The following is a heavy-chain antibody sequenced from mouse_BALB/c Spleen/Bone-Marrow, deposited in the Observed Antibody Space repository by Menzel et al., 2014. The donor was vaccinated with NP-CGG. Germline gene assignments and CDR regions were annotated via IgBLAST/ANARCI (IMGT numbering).Heavy chain of an antibody. Sequence: EVKLMESGGDLVKPGGSLKLSCAASGFTFSTYAMSWVRQTPEKRLEWVATISSGGSYIYYPDSVKGRFTISRDDAKNTLYLQMSSLRSEDTAMYYCARPLKYDSDGWSWGQGTTLTVSS. CDR3: ARPLKYDSDGWS. J-gene: IGHJ2*01. CDR2: ISSGGSYI. D-gene: IGHD2-4*01. CDR1: GFTFSTYA. V-gene: IGHV5-9-3*01.